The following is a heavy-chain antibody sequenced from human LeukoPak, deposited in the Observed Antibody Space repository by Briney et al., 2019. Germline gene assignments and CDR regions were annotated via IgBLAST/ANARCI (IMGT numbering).Heavy chain of an antibody. CDR3: ARFSGSRTEFDY. D-gene: IGHD1-26*01. CDR2: IYSSGST. CDR1: GGSITSYY. Sequence: PSETLSLTCTVSGGSITSYYWSWIRQPAGKGLEWIGRIYSSGSTNYNPSLKSRVTMSVDTSKNQFSLKVSSVTAADTAVYYCARFSGSRTEFDYWGQGTLVIVSS. V-gene: IGHV4-4*07. J-gene: IGHJ4*02.